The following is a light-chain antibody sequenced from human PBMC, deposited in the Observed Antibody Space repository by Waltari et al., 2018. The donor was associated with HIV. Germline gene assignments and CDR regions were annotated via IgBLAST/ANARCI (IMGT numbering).Light chain of an antibody. CDR2: GKN. CDR1: SFRNYY. Sequence: SSELTQDPAVSVALGQTVRITCQGDSFRNYYASWYQQKPGQSPVLVTYGKNNRPSGIPDRCSGSSSGNTASLTITGAQAEDEADYYCNSRDSSGNHVVFGGGTKLTVL. J-gene: IGLJ2*01. V-gene: IGLV3-19*01. CDR3: NSRDSSGNHVV.